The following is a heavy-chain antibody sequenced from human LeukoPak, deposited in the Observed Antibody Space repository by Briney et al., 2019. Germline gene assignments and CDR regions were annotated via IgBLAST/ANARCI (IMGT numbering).Heavy chain of an antibody. V-gene: IGHV3-66*01. CDR1: EFSVGSNY. J-gene: IGHJ4*02. CDR2: IYSGGST. D-gene: IGHD3-10*01. CDR3: ALLRGVSDY. Sequence: PGGSLRLSCAASEFSVGSNYMTWVRQAPGKGLEWVSLIYSGGSTYYADSVKGRFTISRDNSKNTLYLQMNSLRAEDTAVYYCALLRGVSDYWGQGTLVTVSS.